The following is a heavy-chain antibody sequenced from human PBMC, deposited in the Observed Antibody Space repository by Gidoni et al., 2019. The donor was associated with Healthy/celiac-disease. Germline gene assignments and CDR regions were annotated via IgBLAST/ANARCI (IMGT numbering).Heavy chain of an antibody. CDR1: GFTFSSYG. CDR2: IWYDGSNK. V-gene: IGHV3-33*01. Sequence: QVQLVESGGGVVQPGRSLRLPCAASGFTFSSYGMHWVRQAPGKGLEWVAVIWYDGSNKYYADSVKGRFTISRDNSKNTLYLQMNSLRAEGTAVYYCARESPVWGYSSGPEDYWGQGTLVTVSS. J-gene: IGHJ4*02. CDR3: ARESPVWGYSSGPEDY. D-gene: IGHD6-19*01.